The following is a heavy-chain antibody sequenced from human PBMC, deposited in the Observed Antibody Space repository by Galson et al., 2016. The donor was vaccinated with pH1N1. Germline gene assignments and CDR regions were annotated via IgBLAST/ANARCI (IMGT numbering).Heavy chain of an antibody. CDR2: INQDGSRK. D-gene: IGHD1-26*01. CDR3: ATEDYYTSLY. V-gene: IGHV3-7*01. J-gene: IGHJ4*02. CDR1: GFIFSDYW. Sequence: LRLSCAASGFIFSDYWMSWVRQAPGKGMEWVAKINQDGSRKYYVDSMKGRCTISRDNAENSLSLQMNSLRVEDTALYYCATEDYYTSLYWGQGILVTVSS.